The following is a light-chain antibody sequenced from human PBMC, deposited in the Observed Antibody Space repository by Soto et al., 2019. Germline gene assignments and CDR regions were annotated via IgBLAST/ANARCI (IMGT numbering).Light chain of an antibody. CDR1: QNISRF. CDR2: AAS. Sequence: DIQMTQSPSSLSASLGDRVTISCRASQNISRFLSWFQQEPGKAPKLLIYAASTLQGGVPSRFSGSGSGTDFSLTVNSLQPEVFATYYCQQSLNSPFTFGPGTRVDVK. J-gene: IGKJ3*01. CDR3: QQSLNSPFT. V-gene: IGKV1-39*01.